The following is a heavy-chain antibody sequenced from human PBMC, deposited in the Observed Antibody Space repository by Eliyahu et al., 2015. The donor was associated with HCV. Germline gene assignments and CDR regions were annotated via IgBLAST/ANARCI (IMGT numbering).Heavy chain of an antibody. Sequence: QVQLVQSGADVKKPGASVKVSCKTSGYXFTNDDINWVRQAAGQGLEWVGFMTPNSGNTGYAQKFQGRVTLTRDTSISTAYMELSSLRSDDTAVYYCARGDYWGQGTLVTVSS. CDR3: ARGDY. J-gene: IGHJ4*02. CDR1: GYXFTNDD. V-gene: IGHV1-8*02. CDR2: MTPNSGNT.